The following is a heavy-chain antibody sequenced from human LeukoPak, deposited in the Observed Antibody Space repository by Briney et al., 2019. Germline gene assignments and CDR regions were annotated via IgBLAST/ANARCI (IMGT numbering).Heavy chain of an antibody. CDR1: GFTFSSYA. V-gene: IGHV3-30*04. J-gene: IGHJ4*02. CDR3: ARELGGYSYGYDY. CDR2: ISYDGSNK. D-gene: IGHD5-18*01. Sequence: PGGSLRLSCVVSGFTFSSYAMHWVRQAPGKGLEWVAVISYDGSNKYYADSVKGRFTISRDNSKNTLYLQMNSLRAEDTAVYYCARELGGYSYGYDYWGQGTLVTVSS.